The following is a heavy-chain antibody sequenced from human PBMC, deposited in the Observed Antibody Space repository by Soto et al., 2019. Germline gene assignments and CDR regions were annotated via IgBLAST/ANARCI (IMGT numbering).Heavy chain of an antibody. V-gene: IGHV4-30-4*01. CDR2: IYYSGST. J-gene: IGHJ6*02. CDR1: GGSISSGDYY. D-gene: IGHD3-16*01. CDR3: ARDQVGGSFTIPYGMDV. Sequence: KASETLSLTCTVSGGSISSGDYYWSWIRQPPGKGLEWIGYIYYSGSTYYNPSLKSRVTISVDTSKNQFSLKLSSVTAADTAVYYCARDQVGGSFTIPYGMDVWGQGTTVTVSS.